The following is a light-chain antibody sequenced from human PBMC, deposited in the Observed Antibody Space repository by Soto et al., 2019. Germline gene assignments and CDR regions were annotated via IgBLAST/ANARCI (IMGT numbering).Light chain of an antibody. CDR1: SSDVGSYNY. V-gene: IGLV2-14*01. J-gene: IGLJ2*01. CDR3: TSYTRTRNLL. Sequence: QSALTQPASVSESPGQSITISCTGTSSDVGSYNYVSWYQHHPGRAPKLIIFEVSHRPSGVSDRFSASKSGNTASLTISGLQTEDGADYYCTSYTRTRNLLFGGGTKVTVL. CDR2: EVS.